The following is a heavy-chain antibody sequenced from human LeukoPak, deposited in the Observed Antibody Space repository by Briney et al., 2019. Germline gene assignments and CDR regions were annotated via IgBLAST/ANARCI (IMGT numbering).Heavy chain of an antibody. D-gene: IGHD1-7*01. V-gene: IGHV4-34*01. CDR2: INDSGRT. CDR1: GGSFSNYY. J-gene: IGHJ6*03. Sequence: SETLSLTCAVYGGSFSNYYWSWIRQPPGKGMEWIGEINDSGRTNYNPSLMSRVTVSVDTSKNQFSLRLTSVTATDTAVYYCARRWNYGRNYYIDVWGKGATVSVSS. CDR3: ARRWNYGRNYYIDV.